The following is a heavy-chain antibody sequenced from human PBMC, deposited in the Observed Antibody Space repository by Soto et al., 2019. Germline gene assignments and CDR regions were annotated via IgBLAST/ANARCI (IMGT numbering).Heavy chain of an antibody. CDR1: GGSISSSSYY. V-gene: IGHV4-39*01. J-gene: IGHJ4*02. CDR3: ARRYYYDSSGYSEYGGFDY. D-gene: IGHD3-22*01. Sequence: PSETLSLTCTVSGGSISSSSYYWGWIRQPPGKGLEWIGSIYYSGSTYYNPSLKSRVTISVDTSKNQFSLKLSSVTAADTAVYYCARRYYYDSSGYSEYGGFDYWGQGTLVTFSS. CDR2: IYYSGST.